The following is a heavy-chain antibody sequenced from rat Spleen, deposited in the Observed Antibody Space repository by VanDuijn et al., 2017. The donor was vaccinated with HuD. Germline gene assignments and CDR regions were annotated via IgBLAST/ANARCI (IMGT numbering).Heavy chain of an antibody. J-gene: IGHJ2*01. Sequence: SGAELAKPGSSVKISCKASGYTFTSFYVSWIKQTTGQGLEYIGYIHTGSGSTNYNEKFMGKATLTVDKSSSTAFMQVSSLTHDDSAVYYCARELLGGWGQGVMVTVSS. CDR3: ARELLGG. CDR2: IHTGSGST. V-gene: IGHV1-43*01. D-gene: IGHD1-1*01. CDR1: GYTFTSFY.